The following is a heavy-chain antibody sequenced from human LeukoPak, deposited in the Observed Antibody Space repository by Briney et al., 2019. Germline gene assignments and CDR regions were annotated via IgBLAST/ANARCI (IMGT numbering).Heavy chain of an antibody. J-gene: IGHJ4*02. D-gene: IGHD3-22*01. CDR3: ARDYDSSGSFDY. CDR1: GFTFRSYT. CDR2: ISSTNNYI. V-gene: IGHV3-21*01. Sequence: VGSLRLSCAASGFTFRSYTMTWVRQAPGKGLEWVSSISSTNNYIYYADSVKGRFTISRDNAKNSLYLQMNSLRAEDTAVYYCARDYDSSGSFDYWGRGTLVTVSS.